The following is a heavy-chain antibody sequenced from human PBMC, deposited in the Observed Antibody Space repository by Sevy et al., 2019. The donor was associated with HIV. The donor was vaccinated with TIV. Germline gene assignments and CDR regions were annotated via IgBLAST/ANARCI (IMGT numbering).Heavy chain of an antibody. D-gene: IGHD4-17*01. J-gene: IGHJ5*02. CDR3: ARRGSTVTTHNWFDP. V-gene: IGHV5-51*01. Sequence: GGSLRLSCKGSGYSFTSYWIGWVRQMPGKGLEWMGIIYPGDSDTRYSPSFQGQVTISADKSISTAYLQWSSLKASDTAMHYCARRGSTVTTHNWFDPWGQGTLVTVSS. CDR2: IYPGDSDT. CDR1: GYSFTSYW.